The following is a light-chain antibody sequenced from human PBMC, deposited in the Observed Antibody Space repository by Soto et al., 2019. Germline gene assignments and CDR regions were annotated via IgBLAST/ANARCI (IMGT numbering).Light chain of an antibody. V-gene: IGLV3-21*02. CDR1: NIGSKS. CDR3: QVWDSSSVRYV. CDR2: DDS. Sequence: SYELTQPPSVSVAPGQTATITCEGNNIGSKSVHWYQQKPGQAPVVVVYDDSDRPSVIPERFSGSNSGNTATLTISRVEAGDEAEYYCQVWDSSSVRYVFGIGTKVTVL. J-gene: IGLJ1*01.